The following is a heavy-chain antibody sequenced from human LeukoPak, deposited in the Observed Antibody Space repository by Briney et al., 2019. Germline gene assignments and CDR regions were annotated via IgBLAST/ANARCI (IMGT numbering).Heavy chain of an antibody. Sequence: GGSLRLSCAASGFTFSSYSMNWVRQAPGKGLEWGSSISSSSSYIYYADSVKGRFTISRDNAKNSLYLQMNSLRAEDTAVYYCARDFADAFDIWGQGTMITVSS. CDR3: ARDFADAFDI. J-gene: IGHJ3*02. CDR1: GFTFSSYS. CDR2: ISSSSSYI. V-gene: IGHV3-21*01.